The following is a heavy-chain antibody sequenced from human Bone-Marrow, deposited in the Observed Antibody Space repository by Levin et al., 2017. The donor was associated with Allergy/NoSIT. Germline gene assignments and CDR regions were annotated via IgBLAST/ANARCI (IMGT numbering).Heavy chain of an antibody. CDR2: IWYDGSNK. V-gene: IGHV3-33*01. J-gene: IGHJ4*02. CDR3: ARVLENVDTAMVDY. D-gene: IGHD5-18*01. Sequence: GESLKISCAASGFTFSSYGMHWVRQAPGKGLEWVAVIWYDGSNKYYADSVKGRFTISRDNSKNTLYLQMNSLRAEDTAVYYCARVLENVDTAMVDYWGQGTLVTVSS. CDR1: GFTFSSYG.